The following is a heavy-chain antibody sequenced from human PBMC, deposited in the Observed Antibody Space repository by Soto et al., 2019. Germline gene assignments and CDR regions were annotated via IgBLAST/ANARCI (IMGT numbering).Heavy chain of an antibody. Sequence: ASVKVSCKASGYTFTSYDINWVRQATGQGLEWMGWMNPNSGNTGYAQKFQGRVTMTRNTSISTAYMELSSQRSEDTAVYYCASGGYYDFWSGYYAFDFWGQGTMVTVSS. J-gene: IGHJ3*01. CDR2: MNPNSGNT. D-gene: IGHD3-3*01. CDR3: ASGGYYDFWSGYYAFDF. V-gene: IGHV1-8*02. CDR1: GYTFTSYD.